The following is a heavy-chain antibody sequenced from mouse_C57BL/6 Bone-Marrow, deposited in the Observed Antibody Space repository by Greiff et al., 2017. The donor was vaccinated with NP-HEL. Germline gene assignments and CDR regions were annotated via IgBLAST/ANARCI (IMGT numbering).Heavy chain of an antibody. D-gene: IGHD3-3*01. Sequence: VQLQQSGPELVKPGASVKIPCKASGYTFTDYNMDWVKQSHGKSLEWIGDINPNNGGTIYNQKFKGKATLTVDKSSSTAYMELRSLTSEDTAVYYCARYRDRDYFDYWGKGTTLTVSS. CDR1: GYTFTDYN. J-gene: IGHJ2*01. CDR3: ARYRDRDYFDY. CDR2: INPNNGGT. V-gene: IGHV1-18*01.